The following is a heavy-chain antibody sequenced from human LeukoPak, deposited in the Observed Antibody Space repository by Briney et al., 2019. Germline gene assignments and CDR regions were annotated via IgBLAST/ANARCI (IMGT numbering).Heavy chain of an antibody. CDR2: ISSSSSHI. CDR1: GFIFSSYS. Sequence: GGSLRLSCAVSGFIFSSYSMHWVRQAPGKGLEWVSSISSSSSHIYYADSVKGRFTISRDNAKSSLYLQMTSLRAGDTAVYYCARITPWIQYQEYGLDVWGQGTTVTVSS. CDR3: ARITPWIQYQEYGLDV. D-gene: IGHD5-18*01. V-gene: IGHV3-21*01. J-gene: IGHJ6*02.